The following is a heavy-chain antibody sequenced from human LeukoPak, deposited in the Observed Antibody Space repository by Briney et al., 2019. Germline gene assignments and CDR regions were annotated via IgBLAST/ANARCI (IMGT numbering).Heavy chain of an antibody. J-gene: IGHJ4*02. CDR1: GGSFSGYY. D-gene: IGHD2-15*01. CDR3: ARVLVVAATVGFDY. Sequence: SETLSLTCAVYGGSFSGYYWSWIRQPPGKGGEGIGEINHSGSTNYNPSLKSRVTISVDTSKNQFSLKLRSVTAADTAVYYCARVLVVAATVGFDYWGQGTLVTVSS. CDR2: INHSGST. V-gene: IGHV4-34*01.